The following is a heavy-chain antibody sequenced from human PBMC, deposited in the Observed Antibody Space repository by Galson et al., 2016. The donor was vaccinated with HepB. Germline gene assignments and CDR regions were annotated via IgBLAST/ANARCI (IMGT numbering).Heavy chain of an antibody. D-gene: IGHD1-26*01. CDR3: AREWELGGYFDY. V-gene: IGHV3-53*05. CDR2: VYSDGST. CDR1: GFTVSSNY. Sequence: SLRLSCAASGFTVSSNYLSWVRQAPGKGLEWVSIVYSDGSTYCSDSVRGRFTISRDNSKTTVYLQMDGLSAEDTAVYYCAREWELGGYFDYWGQGTLVTVSS. J-gene: IGHJ4*02.